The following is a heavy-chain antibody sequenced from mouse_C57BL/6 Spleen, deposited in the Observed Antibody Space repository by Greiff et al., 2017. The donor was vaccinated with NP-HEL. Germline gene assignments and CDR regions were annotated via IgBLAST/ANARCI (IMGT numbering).Heavy chain of an antibody. CDR1: GYTFTSYW. CDR2: IDPSDSYT. V-gene: IGHV1-50*01. Sequence: VQLQQSGAELVKPGASVKLSCKASGYTFTSYWMQWVKQRPGQGLEWIGEIDPSDSYTNYNQKFKGKATLTVDTSSSTAYMQLSSLTSEDSAVYYCASYDGYSWFAYWGQGTLATVSA. D-gene: IGHD2-3*01. CDR3: ASYDGYSWFAY. J-gene: IGHJ3*01.